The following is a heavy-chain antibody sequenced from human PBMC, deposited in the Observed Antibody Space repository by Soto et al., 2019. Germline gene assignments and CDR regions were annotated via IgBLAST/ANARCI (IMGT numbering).Heavy chain of an antibody. J-gene: IGHJ6*02. CDR2: TYYRSKWYN. V-gene: IGHV6-1*01. Sequence: PSRTLSLTCAISGDSVSSNSAAWNWIRQSPSRGLEWLGRTYYRSKWYNEYSLSVKNRITINPDTSENQFFLQLNSVTPEDTALYYCAREVAVTGTGYSYFGLDVWGQGTTVTVSS. CDR3: AREVAVTGTGYSYFGLDV. CDR1: GDSVSSNSAA. D-gene: IGHD6-19*01.